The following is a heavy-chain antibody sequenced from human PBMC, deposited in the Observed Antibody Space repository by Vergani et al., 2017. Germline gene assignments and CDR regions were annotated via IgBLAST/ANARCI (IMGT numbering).Heavy chain of an antibody. Sequence: QVQLVQSGAEVKKPGSSVKVSCKASGGTFSSYAISWVRQAPGQGLEWMGRIIPIFGTAHYAQKFQGRVTITADESASTAYMELSSLRSEDTAVYYCARELYYDSSGYLDYWGQGTLVTVSS. CDR1: GGTFSSYA. V-gene: IGHV1-69*18. J-gene: IGHJ4*02. CDR2: IIPIFGTA. D-gene: IGHD3-22*01. CDR3: ARELYYDSSGYLDY.